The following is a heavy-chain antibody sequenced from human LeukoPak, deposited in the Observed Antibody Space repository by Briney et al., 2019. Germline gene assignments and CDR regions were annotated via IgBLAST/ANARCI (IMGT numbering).Heavy chain of an antibody. J-gene: IGHJ4*02. CDR2: ISGYNDNT. CDR1: RYTFTNYG. D-gene: IGHD3-22*01. CDR3: ARNYYDNSGYYYFDY. V-gene: IGHV1-18*01. Sequence: GAPVNASCKASRYTFTNYGISWVRQAPGQGLEWMGWISGYNDNTKYAQKLQGRVTMTTDTSMSTAYMELRSLRSDDTAVYYCARNYYDNSGYYYFDYWGQGTLVTVSS.